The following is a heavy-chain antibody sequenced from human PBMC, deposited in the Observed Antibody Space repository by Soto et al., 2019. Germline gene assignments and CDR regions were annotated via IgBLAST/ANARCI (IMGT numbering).Heavy chain of an antibody. CDR1: GFTFSSYD. CDR3: ARSPPSIYCSSTSCYKDAFDI. D-gene: IGHD2-2*02. V-gene: IGHV3-13*01. Sequence: PGGSLRLSCAASGFTFSSYDMHWVRQATGKGLEWVSAIGTAGDTHYPGSVKGRFTISRENAKNSLYLQMNSLRAGDTAVYYCARSPPSIYCSSTSCYKDAFDIWGQGTMVTVSS. J-gene: IGHJ3*02. CDR2: IGTAGDT.